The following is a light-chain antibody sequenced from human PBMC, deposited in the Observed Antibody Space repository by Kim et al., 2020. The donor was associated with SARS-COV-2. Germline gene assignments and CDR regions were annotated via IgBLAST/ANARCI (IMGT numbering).Light chain of an antibody. CDR1: QSISSN. Sequence: VSPGDRATPPCKTSQSISSNFAWYQQKPGQAPRLLIYGASTRATGIPARFSGSGSGTEFTLTISRLQSEDFAVYYCQQFHNWPPLTFGGGTKLEI. V-gene: IGKV3-15*01. J-gene: IGKJ4*01. CDR2: GAS. CDR3: QQFHNWPPLT.